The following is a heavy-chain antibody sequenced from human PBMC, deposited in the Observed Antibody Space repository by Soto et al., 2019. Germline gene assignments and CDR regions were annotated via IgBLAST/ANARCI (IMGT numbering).Heavy chain of an antibody. D-gene: IGHD3-3*01. V-gene: IGHV3-23*01. J-gene: IGHJ4*02. CDR1: GFPSISYS. CDR3: AKGADYDIWSGYYAPAF. Sequence: SCAAAGFPSISYSMSLVRTAQGKGLEWVSAISGSGGSTYYADSVKGRFTISRDNSKNTLYLQMNSLRAEDTAVYYCAKGADYDIWSGYYAPAFWGQGTPVTGSS. CDR2: ISGSGGST.